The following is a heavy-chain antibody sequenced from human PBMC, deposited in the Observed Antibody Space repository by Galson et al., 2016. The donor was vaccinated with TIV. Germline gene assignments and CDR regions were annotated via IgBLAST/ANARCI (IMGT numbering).Heavy chain of an antibody. CDR3: ARAYKTYAFDI. J-gene: IGHJ3*02. D-gene: IGHD1-14*01. Sequence: SLRLSCAASGFTFNTYSMNWVRQAPGKGLEWVAVISYDRSDKYFAGSVTGRFTISRDNSKNTLYLELNSLRTEDTAIYYCARAYKTYAFDIWGQGTLVTVSS. CDR2: ISYDRSDK. V-gene: IGHV3-30*03. CDR1: GFTFNTYS.